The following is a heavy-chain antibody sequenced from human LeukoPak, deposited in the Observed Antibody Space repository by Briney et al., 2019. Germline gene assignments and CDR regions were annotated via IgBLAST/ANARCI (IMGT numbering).Heavy chain of an antibody. CDR1: GFTFSSFA. J-gene: IGHJ3*01. CDR2: ISGRGDGT. Sequence: GGSLRLSCAASGFTFSSFAISWVRQGPGKGLEWVASISGRGDGTSYADSVKGRFTISRDNTKNTLYLQMNSLRAEDTAVYYCAKAEYCSSTTCYAFDVWGHGTMVTVSS. D-gene: IGHD2-2*01. V-gene: IGHV3-23*01. CDR3: AKAEYCSSTTCYAFDV.